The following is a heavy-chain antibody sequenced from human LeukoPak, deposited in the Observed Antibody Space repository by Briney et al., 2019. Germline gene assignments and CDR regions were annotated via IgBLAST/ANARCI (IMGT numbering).Heavy chain of an antibody. CDR1: GGSINSYY. CDR2: IYYTGST. D-gene: IGHD4-17*01. Sequence: SETLSLTCTVSGGSINSYYWSWIRQPPGKGLEGLGNIYYTGSTNYNHSLKSRITISIDTSKNQFSLKLSSVTAADTAVYYCARVSYGLLSYFFDYWGQGTLLTVSS. CDR3: ARVSYGLLSYFFDY. J-gene: IGHJ4*02. V-gene: IGHV4-59*01.